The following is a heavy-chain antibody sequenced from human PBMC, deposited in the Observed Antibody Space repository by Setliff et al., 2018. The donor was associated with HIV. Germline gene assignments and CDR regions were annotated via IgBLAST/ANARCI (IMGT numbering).Heavy chain of an antibody. CDR2: INPNTGDT. V-gene: IGHV1-2*06. J-gene: IGHJ4*02. Sequence: ASVKVSCKASGYTFTGYFIHWVRQAPGQGLEWMGRINPNTGDTNYAQKFQDRVTMTRDTSINTAYMELSRLRYDDTAVYYCAREERYYEVKGALDYWGQGMLVPVSS. CDR3: AREERYYEVKGALDY. D-gene: IGHD3-22*01. CDR1: GYTFTGYF.